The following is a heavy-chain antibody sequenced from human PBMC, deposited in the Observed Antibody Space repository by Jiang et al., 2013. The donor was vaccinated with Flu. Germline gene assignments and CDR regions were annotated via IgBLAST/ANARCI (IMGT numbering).Heavy chain of an antibody. D-gene: IGHD4-23*01. J-gene: IGHJ4*02. Sequence: ALLKPSETLFLTCDVSGESVNNYYWSWVRRTPGKRLEWIGFVYYTGTTNYNPSFKSRVLLSIDTSKRQFSLSLNSVTSADTGVYFCARGQAEKWELPRLDFWGPGVLVTVSS. CDR1: GESVNNYY. CDR3: ARGQAEKWELPRLDF. V-gene: IGHV4-59*02. CDR2: VYYTGTT.